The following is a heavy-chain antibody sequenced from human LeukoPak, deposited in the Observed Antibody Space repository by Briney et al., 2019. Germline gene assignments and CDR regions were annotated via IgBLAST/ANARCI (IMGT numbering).Heavy chain of an antibody. D-gene: IGHD2-2*01. V-gene: IGHV4-31*03. J-gene: IGHJ4*02. CDR2: IYYSGST. CDR1: GGSISSGGYY. Sequence: SETLSLTCTVSGGSISSGGYYWSWIRQHPGKGLEWIGYIYYSGSTYYNPSLKSRVTISVDTSKNQFSLKLSSVTAADTAVYYCARARFVVVPAATRDPTYFDYWGQGTLVTVSS. CDR3: ARARFVVVPAATRDPTYFDY.